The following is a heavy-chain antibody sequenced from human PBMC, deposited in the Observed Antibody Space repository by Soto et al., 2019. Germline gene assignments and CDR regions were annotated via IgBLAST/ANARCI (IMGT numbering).Heavy chain of an antibody. V-gene: IGHV3-23*01. CDR1: GFTFSSYA. Sequence: EVQLLESGGGLVQPGESLRLSCAASGFTFSSYAMSWVRQAPGKGLEWVPVISGSDDSTYYADSVKGRFTISRDKSTNSLYLHMHSLRAADTAVYYCAKRRSSSTFDYWGQGTLVTVSS. CDR2: ISGSDDST. D-gene: IGHD6-6*01. J-gene: IGHJ4*02. CDR3: AKRRSSSTFDY.